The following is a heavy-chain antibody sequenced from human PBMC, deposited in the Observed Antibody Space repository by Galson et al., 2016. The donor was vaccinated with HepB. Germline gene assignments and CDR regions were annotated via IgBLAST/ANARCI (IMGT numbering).Heavy chain of an antibody. CDR3: ARDSVGNRHVAAFDI. V-gene: IGHV4-61*02. Sequence: TLSLTCAVSGASISSGSYFWSWIRQPAGKGLEWIGRLYPSGATKYSPSLKSRITISGDMSATQFSLRLSSVTAADTGMYYCARDSVGNRHVAAFDIWGQGTMVTVSS. CDR2: LYPSGAT. CDR1: GASISSGSYF. J-gene: IGHJ3*02. D-gene: IGHD1-26*01.